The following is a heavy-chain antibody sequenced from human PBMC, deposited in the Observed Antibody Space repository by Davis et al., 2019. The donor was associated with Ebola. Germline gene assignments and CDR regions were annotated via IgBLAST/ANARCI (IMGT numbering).Heavy chain of an antibody. CDR3: ATLPFYGMDV. CDR1: GFTFSSYS. V-gene: IGHV3-48*02. CDR2: ISSSSSTI. Sequence: GESLKISCAASGFTFSSYSMNWVRQAPGKGLEWVSYISSSSSTIYYADSVKGRFTISRDNAKNSLYLQMNSLRDEDTAVYYCATLPFYGMDVWGKGTTVTVSS. J-gene: IGHJ6*04.